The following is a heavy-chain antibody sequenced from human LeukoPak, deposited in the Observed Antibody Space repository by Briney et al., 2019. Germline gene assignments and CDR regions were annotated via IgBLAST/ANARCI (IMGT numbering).Heavy chain of an antibody. J-gene: IGHJ6*02. CDR2: IYYSGST. CDR3: ARDFYYYGMDV. V-gene: IGHV4-39*02. Sequence: SETLSLTCTVSGGSISSGGYYWDWIRQPPGKGLEWIGNIYYSGSTYYNPSLKSRVTISVDTSKNQFSLNLSSVTAADTAVYYCARDFYYYGMDVWGQGTTVTVSS. CDR1: GGSISSGGYY.